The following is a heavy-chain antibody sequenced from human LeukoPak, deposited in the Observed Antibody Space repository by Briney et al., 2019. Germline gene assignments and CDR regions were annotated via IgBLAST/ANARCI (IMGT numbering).Heavy chain of an antibody. Sequence: GGSLRLSCAASGFTFSTYGMHWVRQAPGKGLEWVAFIRSDGSNKFYTDSVKGRFTISRDNSKNTLFLQMNSLRVEDTAVYYCAKGHSDNGWYPAFDYWGQGTLVTVSS. V-gene: IGHV3-30*02. CDR2: IRSDGSNK. D-gene: IGHD6-19*01. J-gene: IGHJ4*02. CDR1: GFTFSTYG. CDR3: AKGHSDNGWYPAFDY.